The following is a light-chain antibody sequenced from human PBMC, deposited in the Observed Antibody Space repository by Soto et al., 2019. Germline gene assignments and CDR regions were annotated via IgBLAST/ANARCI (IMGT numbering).Light chain of an antibody. CDR2: WAS. V-gene: IGKV4-1*01. CDR3: QQYYSTPRT. J-gene: IGKJ1*01. CDR1: QSVLYSSNNKNY. Sequence: DIVMTQSPDSLAVSLGERATINCKSSQSVLYSSNNKNYLAWYQQKPGQPPMLLIYWASTRESGVPDRFSGSGSGTDLTLTISSLQAEDVAVYYCQQYYSTPRTFGQGTKVEIK.